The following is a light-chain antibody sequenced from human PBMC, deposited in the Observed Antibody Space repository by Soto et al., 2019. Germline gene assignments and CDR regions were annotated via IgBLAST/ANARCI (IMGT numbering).Light chain of an antibody. Sequence: QSVLTQPPSASGTPGQRVTISCSGSSSNIGSNYVYWYQQLPGTAPKLLIYRNNQRPSGVPDRFSGSKSGTSASLAISRLRSEDEADYYCAAWDDSLSVVVFGGGTKVTVL. J-gene: IGLJ2*01. CDR3: AAWDDSLSVVV. CDR2: RNN. V-gene: IGLV1-47*01. CDR1: SSNIGSNY.